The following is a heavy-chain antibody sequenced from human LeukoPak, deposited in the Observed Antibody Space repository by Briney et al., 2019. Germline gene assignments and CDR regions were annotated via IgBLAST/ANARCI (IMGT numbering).Heavy chain of an antibody. J-gene: IGHJ4*02. CDR2: IRSKAYGGTT. Sequence: PGRSLRLSCTASGFTFGDYAMSWVRQAPGNGLEWVGFIRSKAYGGTTEYAASVKGRFTISRDDSKSIAYLQMNSLKTEDTAVYYCTRNEAKYYDFWSGYSSGPFDYWGQGTLVTVSS. CDR1: GFTFGDYA. V-gene: IGHV3-49*04. D-gene: IGHD3-3*01. CDR3: TRNEAKYYDFWSGYSSGPFDY.